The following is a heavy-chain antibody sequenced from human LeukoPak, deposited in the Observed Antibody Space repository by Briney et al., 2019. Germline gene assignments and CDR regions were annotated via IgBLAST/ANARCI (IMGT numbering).Heavy chain of an antibody. CDR2: ISVYNGNT. CDR3: ARGPSNPDSAYYDFWSGQNYWYFDL. V-gene: IGHV1-18*01. D-gene: IGHD3-3*01. Sequence: ASVKVSCKASGYTFTSYGISWVRQAPGQGLEWMGWISVYNGNTNYAQKFQGRVTMTTDTSTSTAYMELRSLRSDDTAVYYCARGPSNPDSAYYDFWSGQNYWYFDLWGRGTLVTVSS. CDR1: GYTFTSYG. J-gene: IGHJ2*01.